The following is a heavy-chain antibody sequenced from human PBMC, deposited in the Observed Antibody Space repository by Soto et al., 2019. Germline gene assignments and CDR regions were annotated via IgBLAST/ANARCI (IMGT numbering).Heavy chain of an antibody. CDR1: GFTFNAHA. V-gene: IGHV3-30*01. CDR2: ISFDGQNT. Sequence: QVPLVESGGGVVQPGRSLRLSCAASGFTFNAHAMHWVRQAPGEGLERVAIISFDGQNTYYADSVKGRFTISRDNLNNTLFLQMNSLRPDDTSIYYCARDGAGTYDFGSSFPFDYWGQGALVTVSS. J-gene: IGHJ4*02. CDR3: ARDGAGTYDFGSSFPFDY. D-gene: IGHD3-3*01.